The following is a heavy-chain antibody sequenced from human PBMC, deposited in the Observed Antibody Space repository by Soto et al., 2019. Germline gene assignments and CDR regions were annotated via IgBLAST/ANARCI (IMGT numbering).Heavy chain of an antibody. Sequence: PGGPLNLPSTASEVTFSSYGMSWIRQAPGKGLGWVANIKQDGSEKYYAAPVKGRFTISRDDSKNTLYLQMNSLKTEDTAVYYCTTALYGMDVWGQGPTVTVSS. CDR1: EVTFSSYG. CDR3: TTALYGMDV. V-gene: IGHV3-7*03. CDR2: IKQDGSEK. J-gene: IGHJ6*02.